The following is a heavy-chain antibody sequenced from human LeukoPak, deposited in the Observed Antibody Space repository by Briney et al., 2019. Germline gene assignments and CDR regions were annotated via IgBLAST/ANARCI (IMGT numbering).Heavy chain of an antibody. CDR1: GYTFTSYD. CDR3: ARVLYNGGWNFYYYYGMDV. CDR2: MNPNSGNT. V-gene: IGHV1-8*01. Sequence: ASVKVSCKASGYTFTSYDINWVRQATGQGLEWMGWMNPNSGNTGYAQKFQGRVTMTRNTSISTAYMELSSLRSEDTAVYYCARVLYNGGWNFYYYYGMDVWGQGTTVTVSS. J-gene: IGHJ6*02. D-gene: IGHD6-19*01.